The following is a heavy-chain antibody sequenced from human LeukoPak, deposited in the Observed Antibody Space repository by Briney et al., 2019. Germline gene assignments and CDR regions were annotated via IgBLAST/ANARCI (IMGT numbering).Heavy chain of an antibody. CDR1: GFTFRSYA. CDR3: AKSHYYDSSGYVDY. D-gene: IGHD3-22*01. Sequence: PGGSLGLSCAASGFTFRSYAVSWVRQAPGKGLEWVSAISGSGSTYYADSVKGRFTISRDNSKNTLYLQMNSLRAEDTAVYYCAKSHYYDSSGYVDYWGQGTLVTVSS. J-gene: IGHJ4*02. CDR2: ISGSGST. V-gene: IGHV3-23*01.